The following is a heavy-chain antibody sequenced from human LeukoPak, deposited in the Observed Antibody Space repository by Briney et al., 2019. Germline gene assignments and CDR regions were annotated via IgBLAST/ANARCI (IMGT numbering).Heavy chain of an antibody. J-gene: IGHJ3*02. V-gene: IGHV1-69*04. CDR2: IIPILGIA. CDR1: GYTFTSYG. Sequence: WASVKVSCKASGYTFTSYGISWVRQAPGHGLEWMGRIIPILGIANYAQKFQGRVTITADKSTSTAYMELSSLRSEDTAVYYCARGFGSGQIYDAFDIWGQGTMVTVSS. D-gene: IGHD3-10*01. CDR3: ARGFGSGQIYDAFDI.